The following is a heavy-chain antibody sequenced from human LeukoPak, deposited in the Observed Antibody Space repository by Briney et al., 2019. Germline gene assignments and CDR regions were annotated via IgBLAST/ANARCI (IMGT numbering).Heavy chain of an antibody. V-gene: IGHV4-59*08. D-gene: IGHD5-24*01. CDR1: GGSISSYY. J-gene: IGHJ2*01. CDR2: IYYSGST. Sequence: PSETLSLTCTVSGGSISSYYWSWIRQPPGKGLEWIGYIYYSGSTNFNPSLKSRGTISVDTSNNQFSLKLRSVTAADTALYYCARPSRSGGYNYWYFDLWGRGTLVTVSS. CDR3: ARPSRSGGYNYWYFDL.